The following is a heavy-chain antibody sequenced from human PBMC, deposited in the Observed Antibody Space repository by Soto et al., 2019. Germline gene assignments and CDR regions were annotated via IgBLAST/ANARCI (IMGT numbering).Heavy chain of an antibody. D-gene: IGHD2-2*01. CDR3: PTQPTTADIDSCFDP. CDR2: IFYSGST. CDR1: GGSISSSRSY. V-gene: IGHV4-39*01. Sequence: SETLSLTCNVSGGSISSSRSYWAWIRQPPGKGLEWIANIFYSGSTYYNPSLASRVTVSVDTSKNQFSLKLSSVTAADTAVYYCPTQPTTADIDSCFDPWGQGTLVTVSS. J-gene: IGHJ5*02.